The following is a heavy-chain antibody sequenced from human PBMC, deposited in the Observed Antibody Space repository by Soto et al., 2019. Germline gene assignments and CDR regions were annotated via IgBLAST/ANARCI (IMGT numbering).Heavy chain of an antibody. CDR2: ISWDSGSI. Sequence: GGSLRLSCAASGFTSDDYAMHWVRQAPGKGLEWVSGISWDSGSIGYADSVKGRFTISRDNAKNSLYLQMNSLRAEDTALYYCAKGNHNFWVVITHFDYWGQGTLVTVSS. CDR3: AKGNHNFWVVITHFDY. D-gene: IGHD3-22*01. V-gene: IGHV3-9*02. J-gene: IGHJ4*02. CDR1: GFTSDDYA.